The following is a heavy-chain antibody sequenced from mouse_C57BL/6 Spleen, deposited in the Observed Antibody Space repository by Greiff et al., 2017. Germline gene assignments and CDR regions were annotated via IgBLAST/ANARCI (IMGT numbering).Heavy chain of an antibody. CDR1: GYTFTDYY. V-gene: IGHV1-75*01. D-gene: IGHD1-1*01. J-gene: IGHJ2*01. Sequence: QVQLQQSGPELVKPGASVKISCKASGYTFTDYYINWVKQRPGQGLEWIGWIFPGSGSTYYNEKFKGKATLTVDKSSSTAYMLLSSLTSEDSAVYFCARSRYYYGSSYGKVFDYWGQGTTRTVSS. CDR2: IFPGSGST. CDR3: ARSRYYYGSSYGKVFDY.